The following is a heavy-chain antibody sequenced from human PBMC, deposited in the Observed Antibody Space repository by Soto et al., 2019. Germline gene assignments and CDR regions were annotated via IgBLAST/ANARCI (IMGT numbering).Heavy chain of an antibody. CDR2: IRNKANSHTT. V-gene: IGHV3-72*01. J-gene: IGHJ4*02. CDR3: ARDGGRTERDC. D-gene: IGHD3-16*01. CDR1: GFTFSDHY. Sequence: EVQLVESGGGLVQPGGSLRLSCVASGFTFSDHYMDWVRQAPGKGLEWVGRIRNKANSHTTEYAASVKGRFTIARDDSKNSLYLQMNSLKTEDTAVYYCARDGGRTERDCWVQGTLVTVSS.